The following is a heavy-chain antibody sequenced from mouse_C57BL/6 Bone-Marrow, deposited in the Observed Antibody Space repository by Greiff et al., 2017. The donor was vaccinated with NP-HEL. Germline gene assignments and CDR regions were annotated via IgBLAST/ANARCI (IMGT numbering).Heavy chain of an antibody. CDR2: IYPRSGNT. J-gene: IGHJ3*01. V-gene: IGHV1-81*01. CDR1: GYTFTSYG. Sequence: QVQLQQSGAELARPGASVKLSCKASGYTFTSYGISWVKQRTGQGLEWIGEIYPRSGNTYYNEKFKGKATPTADKSSSTAYMELRSLTSEDSAVYFCARGAAYWGQGTLVTVSA. CDR3: ARGAAY.